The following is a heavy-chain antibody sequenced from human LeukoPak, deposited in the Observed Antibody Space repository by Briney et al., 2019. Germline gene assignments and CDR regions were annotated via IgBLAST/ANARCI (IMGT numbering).Heavy chain of an antibody. V-gene: IGHV4-31*03. CDR3: ARDSYDILTGYSRFDP. D-gene: IGHD3-9*01. CDR1: GGSISSGGYY. CDR2: IYYSGST. Sequence: SQTLSLTCTFSGGSISSGGYYWSWIRQHPGKGLEWIGYIYYSGSTYYNPSLKSRVTISVDTSKNQFSLKLSSVTAADTAVYYCARDSYDILTGYSRFDPWGQGTLVTVSS. J-gene: IGHJ5*02.